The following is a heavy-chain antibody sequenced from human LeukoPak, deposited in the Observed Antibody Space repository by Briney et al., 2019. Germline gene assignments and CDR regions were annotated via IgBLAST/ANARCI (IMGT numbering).Heavy chain of an antibody. CDR2: ISYDGSNK. V-gene: IGHV3-30*18. D-gene: IGHD6-13*01. Sequence: GGSLRLSCAASGFTVSSNYMSWVRQAPGKGLEWVAVISYDGSNKYYADSVKGRFTISRDNSKNTLYLQMNSLRAEDTAVYYCAKDVSPYSSSWYGFDYWGQGTLVTVSS. J-gene: IGHJ4*02. CDR1: GFTVSSNY. CDR3: AKDVSPYSSSWYGFDY.